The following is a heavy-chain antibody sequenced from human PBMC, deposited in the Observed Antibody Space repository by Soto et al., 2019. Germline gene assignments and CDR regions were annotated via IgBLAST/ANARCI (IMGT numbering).Heavy chain of an antibody. CDR1: GYSISSGYY. D-gene: IGHD3-22*01. J-gene: IGHJ4*02. CDR3: ARANIPYHYDSSGYFDH. V-gene: IGHV4-38-2*01. CDR2: IYHSGNT. Sequence: PSETLSLTCDVSGYSISSGYYWGWSRQPPGKGLEWIGSIYHSGNTYYNPSLKSRVIISVDTSKNQLSLKVNSVTAADTAVYFCARANIPYHYDSSGYFDHWGQGMLVTV.